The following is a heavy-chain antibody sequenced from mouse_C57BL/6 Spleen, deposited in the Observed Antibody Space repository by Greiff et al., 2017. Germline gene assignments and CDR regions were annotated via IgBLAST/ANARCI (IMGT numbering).Heavy chain of an antibody. V-gene: IGHV1-80*01. CDR3: ARDRDYSFDY. Sequence: VKLQESGAELVKPGASVKISCKASGYAFSSYWMNWVKQRPGKGLEWIGQIYPGDGDTNYNGKFKGKATLTADKSSSTAYMQLSSLTSEDSAVYFCARDRDYSFDYWGQGTTLTVSS. CDR1: GYAFSSYW. D-gene: IGHD1-1*01. CDR2: IYPGDGDT. J-gene: IGHJ2*01.